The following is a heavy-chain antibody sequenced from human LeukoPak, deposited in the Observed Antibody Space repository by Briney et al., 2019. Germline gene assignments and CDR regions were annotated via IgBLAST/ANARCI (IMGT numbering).Heavy chain of an antibody. CDR2: IYYSGTT. J-gene: IGHJ4*02. Sequence: SETLSLTCTVSGGSISSNTYYWGWVRQHPGRGREWIGCIYYSGTTYYNPSLKSRVTISVDTSKNQFSLKLSSVTAADTAVYYCASNLFYYDSGSYYSLWGQGTLVTVSS. CDR1: GGSISSNTYY. CDR3: ASNLFYYDSGSYYSL. V-gene: IGHV4-39*01. D-gene: IGHD3-10*01.